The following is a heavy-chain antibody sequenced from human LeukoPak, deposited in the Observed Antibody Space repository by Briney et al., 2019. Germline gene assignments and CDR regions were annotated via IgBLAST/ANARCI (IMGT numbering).Heavy chain of an antibody. D-gene: IGHD1-26*01. CDR3: ARLSPAYVGFDY. J-gene: IGHJ4*02. V-gene: IGHV4-39*01. CDR1: GGPISSSSYY. CDR2: IYYSGST. Sequence: SETLSLTCTVSGGPISSSSYYWGWIRQPPGKGLEWIGSIYYSGSTYYNPSLKSRVTISVDTSKNQFSLKLSSVTAADTAVYYCARLSPAYVGFDYWGQGTLVTVSS.